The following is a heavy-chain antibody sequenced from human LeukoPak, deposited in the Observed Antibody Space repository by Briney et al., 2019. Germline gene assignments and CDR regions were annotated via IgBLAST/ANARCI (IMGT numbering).Heavy chain of an antibody. D-gene: IGHD6-13*01. CDR1: GFTFGDYA. V-gene: IGHV3-49*04. J-gene: IGHJ4*02. Sequence: GGSLRLSCTASGFTFGDYAMSWVRQAPGKGLEWVGFIRSKAYGGTTEYAASVKGRFTISRDDSKSIAYLQMNSLKTEDTAVYCCRSSSWSFDYWGQGTLVTVSS. CDR2: IRSKAYGGTT. CDR3: RSSSWSFDY.